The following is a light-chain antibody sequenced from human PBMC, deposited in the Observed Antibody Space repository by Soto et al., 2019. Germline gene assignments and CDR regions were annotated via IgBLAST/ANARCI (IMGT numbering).Light chain of an antibody. CDR2: GAS. Sequence: EIVLTQSPGTLSLSPGERATLSCRASQSVSSSYLAWYQQKPGQAPRLLIYGASSRATGIPDRFSGSGSGTDFPLTISTMEPEDFAVYYCQQFGSSRGITFGQGTRLEIK. V-gene: IGKV3-20*01. CDR1: QSVSSSY. J-gene: IGKJ5*01. CDR3: QQFGSSRGIT.